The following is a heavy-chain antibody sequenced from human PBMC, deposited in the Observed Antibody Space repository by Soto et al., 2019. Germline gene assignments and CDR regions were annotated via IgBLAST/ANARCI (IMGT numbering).Heavy chain of an antibody. Sequence: QVQLVQSGAEVKKPGASVKVSCKASGYTFTSYGISWVRQAPGQGLEWMGWISAYNGNIKYAQKLQGRVPTTTDTPTRTAQMALTSLSSEDTAVYYCASDPAVGPVDYGGQGTLVTVSS. CDR2: ISAYNGNI. CDR3: ASDPAVGPVDY. V-gene: IGHV1-18*01. CDR1: GYTFTSYG. J-gene: IGHJ4*02.